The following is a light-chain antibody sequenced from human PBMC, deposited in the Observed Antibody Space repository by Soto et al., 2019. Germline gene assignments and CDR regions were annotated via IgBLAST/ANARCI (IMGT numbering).Light chain of an antibody. CDR1: QSVSSN. V-gene: IGKV3-15*01. CDR3: QQYNNFWT. CDR2: GAS. J-gene: IGKJ1*01. Sequence: EIVMTQSPATLSVSPGETATLSCWASQSVSSNLAWYQQKPGQAPRLLIYGASTRATDIPARFSGSGSGTXXXXTXXSLQSEDFAVYYCQQYNNFWTFGQGTKVEIK.